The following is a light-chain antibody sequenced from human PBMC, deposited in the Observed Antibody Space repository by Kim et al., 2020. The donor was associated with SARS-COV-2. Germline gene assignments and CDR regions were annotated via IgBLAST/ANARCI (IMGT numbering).Light chain of an antibody. V-gene: IGLV1-40*01. J-gene: IGLJ3*02. CDR3: QSYDRSLSGSV. Sequence: QRVPISWTGRSSNLVAYYDVHWYQQLPGAAPKLLIHGNTNRPSGVPDRFSGSKSGTSASLDITGLQAEDEAVYYCQSYDRSLSGSVFGGGTQLTVL. CDR1: SSNLVAYYD. CDR2: GNT.